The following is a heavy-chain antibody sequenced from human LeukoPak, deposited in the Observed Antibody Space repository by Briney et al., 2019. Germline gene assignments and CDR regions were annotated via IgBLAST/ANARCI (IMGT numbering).Heavy chain of an antibody. CDR1: GFTFSKTW. V-gene: IGHV3-7*03. J-gene: IGHJ4*02. Sequence: GGSLRLSCAAAGFTFSKTWMSWVRQAPGKGLAWVASINEDGSEQRYADSVKGRVTISRDNAKNSLYLQMNSLRAEDTAVYYCAEDLYGDYDYDYWGQGTLVTVSS. CDR2: INEDGSEQ. D-gene: IGHD4-17*01. CDR3: AEDLYGDYDYDY.